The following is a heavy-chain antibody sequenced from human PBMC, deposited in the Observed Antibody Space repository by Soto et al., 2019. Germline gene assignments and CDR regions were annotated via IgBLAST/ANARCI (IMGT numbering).Heavy chain of an antibody. CDR3: ARGGRIAAAGTNDY. CDR2: MNPNSGNT. J-gene: IGHJ4*02. CDR1: GYTFTSYD. Sequence: ASVKVSCQASGYTFTSYDINWVRQATGQGLEWMGWMNPNSGNTGYAQKFQGRVTMTRNTSISTAYMELSSLRSEDTAVYYCARGGRIAAAGTNDYWGQGTLVTVSS. V-gene: IGHV1-8*01. D-gene: IGHD6-13*01.